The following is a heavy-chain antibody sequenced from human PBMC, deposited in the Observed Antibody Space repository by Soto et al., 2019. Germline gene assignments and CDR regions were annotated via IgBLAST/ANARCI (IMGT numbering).Heavy chain of an antibody. CDR3: ARATYDYGDYPIDD. CDR2: INTSGGA. Sequence: PGGSLRLSCAASGFSVSTNDLSWVRQAPGKGLDWVSVINTSGGAYYADSVKGRFTISRDNSKNTLYLQMNSLRAEDTAVYYCARATYDYGDYPIDDWGKGTPVTVSS. J-gene: IGHJ4*02. CDR1: GFSVSTND. D-gene: IGHD4-17*01. V-gene: IGHV3-53*01.